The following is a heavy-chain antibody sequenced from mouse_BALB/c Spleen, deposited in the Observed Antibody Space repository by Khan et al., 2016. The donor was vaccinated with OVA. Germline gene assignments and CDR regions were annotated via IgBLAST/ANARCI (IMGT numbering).Heavy chain of an antibody. CDR1: GYTFTNYW. Sequence: QIQLVQSGAELAKPGASVKMSCRASGYTFTNYWMHWVKQRPGQGLEWIGYINPSTGYTEYTQKFKDKATLTVDKSSSTAYMQLSSLTSEDSAVYYCVNHGSSSAWFAYWGQGTLGTVSA. V-gene: IGHV1-7*01. D-gene: IGHD1-1*01. J-gene: IGHJ3*01. CDR3: VNHGSSSAWFAY. CDR2: INPSTGYT.